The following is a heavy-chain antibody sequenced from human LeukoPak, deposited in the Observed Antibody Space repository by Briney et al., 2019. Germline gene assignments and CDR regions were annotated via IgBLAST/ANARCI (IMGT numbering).Heavy chain of an antibody. CDR1: GGTFNTYS. V-gene: IGHV1-69*05. CDR2: INPIFGTT. CDR3: ATDRRTQLNNYFDP. J-gene: IGHJ5*02. D-gene: IGHD1-14*01. Sequence: GASVKVSCKASGGTFNTYSVSWVRQAPGQGLEWMGGINPIFGTTKYAQKFQGRVTITTDESTNTAYMDLISLRSEDTAVYYCATDRRTQLNNYFDPWGQGTLVTVSS.